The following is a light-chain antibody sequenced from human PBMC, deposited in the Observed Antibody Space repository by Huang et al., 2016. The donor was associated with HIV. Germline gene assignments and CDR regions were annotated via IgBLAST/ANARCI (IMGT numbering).Light chain of an antibody. J-gene: IGKJ3*01. CDR3: QQYNNWPPGS. CDR2: GAS. CDR1: QYISTN. Sequence: EVVMTQSPTTLSVSPGESATLSCRTSQYISTNLAWYQQKPGQAPRLLIDGASTRATGIPARFSGSGSGTEFTLTIGSLQSEDFALYYCQQYNNWPPGSFGPGTKVDIK. V-gene: IGKV3-15*01.